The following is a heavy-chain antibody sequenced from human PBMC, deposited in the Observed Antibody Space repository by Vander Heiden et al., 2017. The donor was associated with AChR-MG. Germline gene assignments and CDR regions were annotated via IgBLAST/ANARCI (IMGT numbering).Heavy chain of an antibody. J-gene: IGHJ4*02. Sequence: EVQLLESGGGLVQPGGSLRLPCAASGFTFRSYAMFWVRQAPGKGLEWVSGITASGGSTYYADSVKGRFTISRDNSKNTVSVHMNSLGAEDTAVYYCAKGGCSGGACHYDYWGQGNKVIVSS. CDR2: ITASGGST. V-gene: IGHV3-23*01. CDR3: AKGGCSGGACHYDY. D-gene: IGHD2-15*01. CDR1: GFTFRSYA.